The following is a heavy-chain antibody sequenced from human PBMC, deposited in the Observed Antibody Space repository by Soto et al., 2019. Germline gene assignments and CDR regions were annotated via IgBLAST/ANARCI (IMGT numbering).Heavy chain of an antibody. V-gene: IGHV3-48*03. CDR2: ISSSGSTI. J-gene: IGHJ1*01. CDR3: ARDRVFYDSSGYYPRPEYFQH. CDR1: GFTFSSYE. Sequence: PGGSLRLSCAASGFTFSSYEMNWVRQAPGKGLEWVSYISSSGSTIYYADSVKGRFTISRDNAKNSLYLQMNSLRAEDTAVYYCARDRVFYDSSGYYPRPEYFQHWGQGT. D-gene: IGHD3-22*01.